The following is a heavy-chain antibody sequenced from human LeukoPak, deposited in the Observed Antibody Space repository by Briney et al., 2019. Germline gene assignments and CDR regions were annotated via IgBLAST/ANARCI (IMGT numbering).Heavy chain of an antibody. D-gene: IGHD5-24*01. CDR2: IYFSGST. V-gene: IGHV4-31*03. CDR1: GGSISTSGGYY. Sequence: SETLSLTCTVSGGSISTSGGYYWSWIRQHPGKGLEWIGYIYFSGSTYYNPSLKSRVTMSVDTSKNQFSLNLTSVNDADTAVYHCARAAVALKKQFNYYFMDVWGKGTTVTVSS. CDR3: ARAAVALKKQFNYYFMDV. J-gene: IGHJ6*03.